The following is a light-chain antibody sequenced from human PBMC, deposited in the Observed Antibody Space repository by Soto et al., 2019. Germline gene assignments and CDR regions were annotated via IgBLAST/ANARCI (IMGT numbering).Light chain of an antibody. Sequence: EIVLTQSTGNLSLSPGERATLSYRASQSVSSSYLAWYQQKPGQAPRLLIYGASSRATGIPDRFSGSGSGTDFTLTISRLEPEDFAVYYCQQYGSSPHTFGQGTKLEIK. CDR2: GAS. CDR1: QSVSSSY. J-gene: IGKJ2*01. V-gene: IGKV3-20*01. CDR3: QQYGSSPHT.